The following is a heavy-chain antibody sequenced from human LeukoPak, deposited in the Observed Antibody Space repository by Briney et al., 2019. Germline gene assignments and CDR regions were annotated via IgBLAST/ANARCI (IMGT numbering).Heavy chain of an antibody. CDR1: GGTFSSYA. Sequence: ASVTVSCKASGGTFSSYAISWVRQAPGQGLEWMGGIIPIFGTANYAQKFQGRVTITADESTSTAYMELSSLRSEDTAVYYCARELRTLYYYDSSGYSSSRPGGSFDPWGQGTLVTVSS. CDR2: IIPIFGTA. J-gene: IGHJ5*02. V-gene: IGHV1-69*13. CDR3: ARELRTLYYYDSSGYSSSRPGGSFDP. D-gene: IGHD3-22*01.